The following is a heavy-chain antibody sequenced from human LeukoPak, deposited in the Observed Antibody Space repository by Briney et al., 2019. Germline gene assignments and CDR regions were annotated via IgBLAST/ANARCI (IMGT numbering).Heavy chain of an antibody. J-gene: IGHJ4*02. CDR2: IYYSGYT. D-gene: IGHD3-10*01. V-gene: IGHV4-39*01. CDR1: GGSIRSSTYY. Sequence: SETLSLTCTVSGGSIRSSTYYWGWVRQPPGKGLEWIGSIYYSGYTYQNPSLESRVAISVDTSKNQFSLKLSSVTAADTAIYYCAKHYMGSSYNHGLDCWGQGTLVTVSS. CDR3: AKHYMGSSYNHGLDC.